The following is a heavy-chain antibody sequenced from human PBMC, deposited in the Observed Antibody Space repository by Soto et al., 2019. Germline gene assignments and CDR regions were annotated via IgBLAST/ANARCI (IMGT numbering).Heavy chain of an antibody. Sequence: SETLSLTCTVTGDSISSRSYYWGWIRQPPGKGLEWIGSIYYSGSTYNNPSLRSRVSMSIDTSKDQFSLKLKSVTAADTALYFCARQRTSVVTQAYFDVWGXGSLVTVSS. CDR2: IYYSGST. D-gene: IGHD2-21*02. V-gene: IGHV4-39*01. J-gene: IGHJ4*02. CDR1: GDSISSRSYY. CDR3: ARQRTSVVTQAYFDV.